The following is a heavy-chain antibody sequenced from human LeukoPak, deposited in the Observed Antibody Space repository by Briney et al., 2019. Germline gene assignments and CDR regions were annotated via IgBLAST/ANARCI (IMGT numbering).Heavy chain of an antibody. CDR1: GGSISSGGYS. J-gene: IGHJ4*02. Sequence: PSETLSLTCAVSGGSISSGGYSWSWIRQPPGKGLEWIGYIYHSGSTYYNPSLKSRVTMSLDTSKNQFSLTLSSVTAADTAIYYCARRATSGNYQMLHFDSWGQGILVTVSS. CDR2: IYHSGST. D-gene: IGHD1-7*01. V-gene: IGHV4-30-2*01. CDR3: ARRATSGNYQMLHFDS.